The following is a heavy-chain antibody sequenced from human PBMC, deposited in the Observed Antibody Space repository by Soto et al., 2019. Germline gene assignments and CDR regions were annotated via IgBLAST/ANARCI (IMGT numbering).Heavy chain of an antibody. CDR3: AREEGRESTRGFDP. Sequence: PSETLSLTCTVSGGSISSYYWSWIRQPPGKGLEWIGYIYYSGSTNYNPSLKSRVTISVDTSKNQFSLKLSSVTAADTAVYYCAREEGRESTRGFDPWGQGTLVTVSS. D-gene: IGHD2-8*01. CDR1: GGSISSYY. V-gene: IGHV4-59*01. J-gene: IGHJ5*02. CDR2: IYYSGST.